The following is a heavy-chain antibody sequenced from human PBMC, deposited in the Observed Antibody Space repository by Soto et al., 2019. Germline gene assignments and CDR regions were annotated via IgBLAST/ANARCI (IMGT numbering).Heavy chain of an antibody. V-gene: IGHV3-23*01. CDR3: AKDQRDQLLYGWEQQLLDAFDI. D-gene: IGHD2-2*02. CDR2: ISASRGRT. J-gene: IGHJ3*02. Sequence: EVQLLESGGELVQPGGSLRLSCAASGFTFSAYAMSWVRQTPGKGLEWVSGISASRGRTYYADSVKGRFTISSDNSKNTLYLQMNSLRAEDTAVYYCAKDQRDQLLYGWEQQLLDAFDIWGQGTMVTVSS. CDR1: GFTFSAYA.